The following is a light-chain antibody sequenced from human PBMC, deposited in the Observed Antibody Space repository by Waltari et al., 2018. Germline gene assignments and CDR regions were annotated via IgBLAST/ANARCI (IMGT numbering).Light chain of an antibody. Sequence: QSVLTQPPSASGTPGQRVTISCSGSSSNIGSNTVNWYHQLPGTAPKLLIYSNAQLPSGVPDRFSGSKSGTSASLAISGLQSEDEADYYCAAWDDSLNGVVFGGGTKLTVL. CDR2: SNA. CDR1: SSNIGSNT. CDR3: AAWDDSLNGVV. J-gene: IGLJ2*01. V-gene: IGLV1-44*01.